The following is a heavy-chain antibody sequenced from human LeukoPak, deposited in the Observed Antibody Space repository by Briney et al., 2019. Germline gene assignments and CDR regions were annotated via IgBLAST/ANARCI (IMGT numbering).Heavy chain of an antibody. V-gene: IGHV1-8*01. CDR3: ARDVEMATEVFDY. CDR2: MNPNSGNT. J-gene: IGHJ4*02. CDR1: GYTFTSYD. D-gene: IGHD5-24*01. Sequence: ASVKVSCKASGYTFTSYDINLVRQATGQGLEWMGWMNPNSGNTGYAQKFQGRVTMTRNTSISTAYMELSSLRSEDTAVYYCARDVEMATEVFDYWGQGTLVTVSS.